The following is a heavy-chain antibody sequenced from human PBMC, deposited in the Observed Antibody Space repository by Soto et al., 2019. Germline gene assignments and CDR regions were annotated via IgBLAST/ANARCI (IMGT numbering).Heavy chain of an antibody. J-gene: IGHJ4*02. CDR1: GFLLSTSGMC. V-gene: IGHV2-70*11. D-gene: IGHD1-1*01. CDR3: ARVSEMATTYYFDY. Sequence: SGPTLVNPTQTLTLTCTFSGFLLSTSGMCVSWIRQPPGKALEWLARIDWDDDKYYSTSLKTRLTISKDTSKNQVVLTMTNMDPVDTATYYCARVSEMATTYYFDYWGQGTLVTVSS. CDR2: IDWDDDK.